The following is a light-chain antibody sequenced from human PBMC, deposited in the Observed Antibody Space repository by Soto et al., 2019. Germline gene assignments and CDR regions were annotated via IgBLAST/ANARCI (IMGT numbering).Light chain of an antibody. V-gene: IGLV1-44*01. CDR3: ASWDDSLNGLL. CDR1: SSNIGINA. CDR2: DNN. Sequence: QSVLTQPPSASGTPGQRVTISCSGSSSNIGINAVNWYQQLPGTAPKLLMYDNNQRPSGVPDRVSGSKSGTSASLAISGLQYEDEADYYCASWDDSLNGLLFGTGTKVTVL. J-gene: IGLJ1*01.